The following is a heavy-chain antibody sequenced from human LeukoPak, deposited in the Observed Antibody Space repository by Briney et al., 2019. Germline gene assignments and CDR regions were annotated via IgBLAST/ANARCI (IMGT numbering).Heavy chain of an antibody. V-gene: IGHV4-39*02. J-gene: IGHJ3*02. D-gene: IGHD3-22*01. CDR2: ISYSGGT. Sequence: PSETLSLTCTVSDGSIINNNHYWGWTRQPPGKGLEWIGSISYSGGTAYNPSLRSRVTISVDTSKNQFSLKVNSVTAADAAVYYCAREVEYYDSSGYRPHAFDIWGQGTLVTVSS. CDR3: AREVEYYDSSGYRPHAFDI. CDR1: DGSIINNNHY.